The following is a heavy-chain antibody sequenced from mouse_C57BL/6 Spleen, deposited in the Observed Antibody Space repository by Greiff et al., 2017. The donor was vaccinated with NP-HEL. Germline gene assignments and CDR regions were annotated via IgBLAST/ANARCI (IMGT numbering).Heavy chain of an antibody. CDR3: ARLWRGMDY. J-gene: IGHJ4*01. D-gene: IGHD1-1*02. Sequence: VQLQQSGPELVKPGASVKISCKASGYTFTDYYMNWVKQSHGKSLEWIGDINPNNGGTSYNQKFKGKATLTVDKSSSTAYMELRSLTSEDSAVYYCARLWRGMDYWGQGTSVTVSS. CDR2: INPNNGGT. V-gene: IGHV1-26*01. CDR1: GYTFTDYY.